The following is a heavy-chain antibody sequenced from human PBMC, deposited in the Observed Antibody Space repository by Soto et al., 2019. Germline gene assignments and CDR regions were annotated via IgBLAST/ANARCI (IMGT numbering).Heavy chain of an antibody. V-gene: IGHV4-39*01. J-gene: IGHJ3*02. CDR3: ARLVATTGDFDI. CDR1: GGSISSYY. CDR2: IFYSGTT. D-gene: IGHD5-12*01. Sequence: SETLSLTCTVSGGSISSYYWSWLRQPPGKGLEWIASIFYSGTTYYNPSLKSRVTISVDTSRNQFSLKLRSVTATDTSLYYCARLVATTGDFDIWGRGTMVTVS.